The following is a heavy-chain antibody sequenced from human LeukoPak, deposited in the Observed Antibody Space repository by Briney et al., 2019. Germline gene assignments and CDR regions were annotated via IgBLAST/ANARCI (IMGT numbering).Heavy chain of an antibody. CDR3: ARAELPHY. V-gene: IGHV3-23*01. D-gene: IGHD4-23*01. CDR2: ISGTGAST. J-gene: IGHJ4*02. CDR1: GFTFSSYA. Sequence: GGSLRLSCAASGFTFSSYAMNWVRQAPGKGLEWVSVISGTGASTYYADSVKGRFTISRDNAKNSLYLQMNSLRAEDTAVYYCARAELPHYWGQGTLVTVSS.